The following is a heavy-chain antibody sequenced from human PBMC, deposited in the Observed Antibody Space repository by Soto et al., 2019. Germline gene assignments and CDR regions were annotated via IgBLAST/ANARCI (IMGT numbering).Heavy chain of an antibody. J-gene: IGHJ6*02. Sequence: GGSLRLSCAASGFTFSSYAMSWVRQAPGKGLEWVSGVSGSGGSTYYADSVQGRFTISRDNSKNTLYLQMNSLRAEDTAVYFCAKELGADYQYNYGMDVWGQGTTVTVSS. V-gene: IGHV3-23*01. CDR1: GFTFSSYA. D-gene: IGHD3-16*01. CDR2: VSGSGGST. CDR3: AKELGADYQYNYGMDV.